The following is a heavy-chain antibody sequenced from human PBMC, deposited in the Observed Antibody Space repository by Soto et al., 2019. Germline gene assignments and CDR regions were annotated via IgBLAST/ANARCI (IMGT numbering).Heavy chain of an antibody. Sequence: GGSLRLSCVASHFAFNIDAMTWVRQAPGKGLEWVAVISYDGSNKYYADSVKGRFTISRDNSKNTLYLQMNSLRAEDTAVYYCARERALRDTAMDNGGFDPWGQGTLVTVSS. D-gene: IGHD5-18*01. CDR3: ARERALRDTAMDNGGFDP. CDR1: HFAFNIDA. J-gene: IGHJ5*02. CDR2: ISYDGSNK. V-gene: IGHV3-30-3*01.